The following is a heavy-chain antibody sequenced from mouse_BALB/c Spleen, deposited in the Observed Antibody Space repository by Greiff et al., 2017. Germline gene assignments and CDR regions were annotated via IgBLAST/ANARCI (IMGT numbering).Heavy chain of an antibody. D-gene: IGHD3-2*01. V-gene: IGHV1-5*01. CDR3: TRSGGTARTYAMDY. CDR1: GYTFTSYW. CDR2: IYPGNSDT. Sequence: EVQLQQSGTVLARPGASVKMSCKASGYTFTSYWMHWVKQRPGQGLEWIGAIYPGNSDTSYNQKFKGKAKLTAVTSTSTAYMELSSLTNEDSAVYYCTRSGGTARTYAMDYWGQGTSVTVSS. J-gene: IGHJ4*01.